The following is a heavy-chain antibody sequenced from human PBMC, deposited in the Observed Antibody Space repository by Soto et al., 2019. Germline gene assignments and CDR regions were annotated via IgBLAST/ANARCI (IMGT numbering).Heavy chain of an antibody. CDR3: ARTVGWELPRTRDYYYGMDV. CDR1: GFTFSSYS. Sequence: PGGSLRLSCAASGFTFSSYSMNWVRQAPGKGLEWVSSISSSSSYIYYADSVKGRFTISRDNAKNSLYLQMNSLRAEDTAVYYCARTVGWELPRTRDYYYGMDVWGQGTTVTVSS. J-gene: IGHJ6*02. D-gene: IGHD1-26*01. CDR2: ISSSSSYI. V-gene: IGHV3-21*01.